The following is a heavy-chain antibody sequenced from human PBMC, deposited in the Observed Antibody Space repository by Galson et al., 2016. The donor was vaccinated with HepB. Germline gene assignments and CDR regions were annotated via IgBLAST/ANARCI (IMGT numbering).Heavy chain of an antibody. CDR1: GXXFSXXX. Sequence: SLXXXCAASGXXFSXXXMHXXXQAXXKGLXXVSXXTSDGGXXYYKNXVKGRFTISRDNSKNTLYLQXXSLRDEDLAEYYCXREPAIGDPXYWGQGXLVT. CDR2: XTSDGGXX. CDR3: XREPAIGDPXY. V-gene: IGHV3-64*01. J-gene: IGHJ4*02. D-gene: IGHD4-17*01.